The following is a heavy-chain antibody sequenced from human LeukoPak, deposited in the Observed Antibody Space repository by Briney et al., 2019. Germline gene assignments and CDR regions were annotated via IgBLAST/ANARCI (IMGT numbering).Heavy chain of an antibody. J-gene: IGHJ4*02. D-gene: IGHD5-24*01. CDR3: ARDYKYAFDN. CDR1: GFTFKNYA. CDR2: IGIDSGNT. Sequence: GGSLRLSCSASGFTFKNYAMSWVRQAPGKGLEWISYIGIDSGNTNYADSVKGRFTISGDKAKNSLYLQMNSLRVEDTAAYYCARDYKYAFDNWGQGTLVTVSS. V-gene: IGHV3-11*06.